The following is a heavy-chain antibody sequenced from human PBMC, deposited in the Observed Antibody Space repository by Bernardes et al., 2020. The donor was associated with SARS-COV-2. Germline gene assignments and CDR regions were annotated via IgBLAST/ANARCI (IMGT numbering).Heavy chain of an antibody. Sequence: GGSLRLSCAASGFTLSSYWMHWVRQVPGKGLVWVSRISADGSSTSYADSVKGRFTISRDNAKNTLYLQMNSLTAEDAATYYCTTNNCIGSCYGRFDPWGQGTLVTVSS. J-gene: IGHJ5*02. D-gene: IGHD2-2*01. CDR1: GFTLSSYW. V-gene: IGHV3-74*01. CDR2: ISADGSST. CDR3: TTNNCIGSCYGRFDP.